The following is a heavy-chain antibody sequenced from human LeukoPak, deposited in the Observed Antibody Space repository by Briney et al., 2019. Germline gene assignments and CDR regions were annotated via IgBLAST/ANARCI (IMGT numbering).Heavy chain of an antibody. D-gene: IGHD1-7*01. CDR1: GFTVSSNY. J-gene: IGHJ6*03. Sequence: GGSLTLSCAASGFTVSSNYMSGVRQAPGKGLEGVSVIYSGGSKYYADSVKGRFTISRDNSKNTLYLQMNSLRAEDTAVYYCARDLGSWNYVNDYMDVWGKGTTVTVPS. CDR2: IYSGGSK. CDR3: ARDLGSWNYVNDYMDV. V-gene: IGHV3-66*02.